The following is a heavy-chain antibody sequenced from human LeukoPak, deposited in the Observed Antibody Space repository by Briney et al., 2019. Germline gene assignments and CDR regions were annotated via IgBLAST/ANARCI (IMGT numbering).Heavy chain of an antibody. V-gene: IGHV1-2*02. CDR2: INPNSGGT. CDR3: ARELGEAGANAFDI. J-gene: IGHJ3*02. Sequence: ASVKVSCKASGYTFTGYYMHWVRQAPGQGLEWMGWINPNSGGTNYAQKFQGRVTMTRDTSISTAYMELSRLRSDDTAVYYCARELGEAGANAFDIWGQGTMVTVPS. CDR1: GYTFTGYY. D-gene: IGHD1-26*01.